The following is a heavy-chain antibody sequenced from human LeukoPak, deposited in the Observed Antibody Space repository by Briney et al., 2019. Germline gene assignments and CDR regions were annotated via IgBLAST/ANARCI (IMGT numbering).Heavy chain of an antibody. Sequence: PGGSLRLSCAASGFTFSSYEMNWVRQAPGKGLEWVSYISSSGSTIYYADSVKGRFTISRDNAKNSLYLQMNSLRAEDTAVYYCASITDLEGYFQHWGQGTLVTVSS. CDR1: GFTFSSYE. CDR2: ISSSGSTI. CDR3: ASITDLEGYFQH. J-gene: IGHJ1*01. D-gene: IGHD1-1*01. V-gene: IGHV3-48*03.